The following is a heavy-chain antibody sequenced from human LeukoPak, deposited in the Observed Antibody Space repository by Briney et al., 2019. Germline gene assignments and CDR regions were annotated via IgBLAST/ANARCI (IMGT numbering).Heavy chain of an antibody. CDR3: ARAVEYNFWSGLRRPAATFDY. CDR1: GGSLSGYY. Sequence: SETLSLTCAVYGGSLSGYYWSWIRQPPGRGLGGIGKINHIGSTNYNPPLKSRVTKSVDTSKNQFSLTLASVTAADTAVYYCARAVEYNFWSGLRRPAATFDYWGQGTLVTVSS. V-gene: IGHV4-34*01. CDR2: INHIGST. D-gene: IGHD3-3*01. J-gene: IGHJ4*02.